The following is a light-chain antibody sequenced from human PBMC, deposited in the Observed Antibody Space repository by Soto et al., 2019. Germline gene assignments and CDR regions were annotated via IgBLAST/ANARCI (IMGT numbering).Light chain of an antibody. CDR3: QQLNSYPQT. Sequence: DIQLTQSPSFLSASVGDRVTITCRASQGISSYLAWYQQKPGKAPKLLIYAASTLQSGVPSRFSGSGSGTEFTLTISSLQPEDFATYYCQQLNSYPQTFGQGIKVEIK. V-gene: IGKV1-9*01. CDR2: AAS. CDR1: QGISSY. J-gene: IGKJ1*01.